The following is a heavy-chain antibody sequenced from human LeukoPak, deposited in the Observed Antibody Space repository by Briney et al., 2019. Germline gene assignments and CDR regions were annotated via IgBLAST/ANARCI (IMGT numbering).Heavy chain of an antibody. CDR1: GYTFTGYY. D-gene: IGHD3-16*02. V-gene: IGHV1-2*02. CDR3: ARGGLRLGELSLDNYYFDY. CDR2: INPNSGGT. J-gene: IGHJ4*02. Sequence: ASVKVSCKASGYTFTGYYMHWVRQAPGQGLEWMGWINPNSGGTNYAQKFQGRVTMTRDTSISTAYMELSRLRSDDTAVYYCARGGLRLGELSLDNYYFDYWGQGTLVTVSS.